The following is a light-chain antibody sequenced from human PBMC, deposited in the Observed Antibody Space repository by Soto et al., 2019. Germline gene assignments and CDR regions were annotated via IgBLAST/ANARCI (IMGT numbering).Light chain of an antibody. CDR1: QSVRTN. CDR3: QQYGSSPFT. Sequence: EIVMTQSPATLSVSPGERATLSCRASQSVRTNLAWYQHKPGQSPRLLIYGASNGATGFPARFSGSGSGTEFTLSISRLEPEDFAMYYCQQYGSSPFTFGGGTKVDIK. CDR2: GAS. J-gene: IGKJ4*01. V-gene: IGKV3-15*01.